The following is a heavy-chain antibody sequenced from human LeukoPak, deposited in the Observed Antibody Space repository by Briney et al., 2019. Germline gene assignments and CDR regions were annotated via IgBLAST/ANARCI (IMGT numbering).Heavy chain of an antibody. CDR1: GFTFSSYW. CDR2: INSDGSST. V-gene: IGHV3-74*01. D-gene: IGHD6-19*01. Sequence: PGGSLRLSCAASGFTFSSYWMHWVRQAPGKGPVWVSRINSDGSSTSYADSVKGRFTISRDNAKNTLYLQMNSLRAEDTAVYYCARVDSSGWYSPWGQGTLVTVSS. J-gene: IGHJ5*02. CDR3: ARVDSSGWYSP.